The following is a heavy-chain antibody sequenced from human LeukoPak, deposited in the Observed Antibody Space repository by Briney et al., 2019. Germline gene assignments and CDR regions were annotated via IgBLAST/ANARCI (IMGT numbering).Heavy chain of an antibody. CDR2: INHSGST. Sequence: SETLSLTCAVYGGSFSGYYWSWIRQPPGKGLEWIGEINHSGSTNYNPSLKSRVTISVDTSKNQFSLKLSSVTAADTAVYDCARGRIADYWGQGTLVTVSS. V-gene: IGHV4-34*01. CDR1: GGSFSGYY. J-gene: IGHJ4*02. CDR3: ARGRIADY.